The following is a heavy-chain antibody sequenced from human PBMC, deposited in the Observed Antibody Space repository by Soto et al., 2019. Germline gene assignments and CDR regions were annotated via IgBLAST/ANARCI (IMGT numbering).Heavy chain of an antibody. J-gene: IGHJ4*02. Sequence: PGGSLRLSCAASGFTFSSYAMSWVRQAPGKGLEWVSAISGSGGSTYYADSVKGRFTISRDNSKNALYLQMNSLRAEDTAVYYCAKGGTFGGVIAKNYFDYWGQGTLVTVSS. V-gene: IGHV3-23*01. CDR3: AKGGTFGGVIAKNYFDY. CDR2: ISGSGGST. D-gene: IGHD3-16*02. CDR1: GFTFSSYA.